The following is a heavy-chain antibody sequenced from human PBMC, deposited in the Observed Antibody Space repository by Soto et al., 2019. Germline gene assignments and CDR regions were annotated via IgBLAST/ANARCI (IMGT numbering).Heavy chain of an antibody. CDR3: ARRWSGADY. CDR1: GGSIGIYY. Sequence: SETLSLTCTVSGGSIGIYYWNWIRQSPGKGLEWIGHVHHSGTTGYNPSLEGRATISLDTSKNQFSLRLSSVTAADTAVYYCARRWSGADYWGQGTLVTVSS. V-gene: IGHV4-59*01. D-gene: IGHD3-10*01. J-gene: IGHJ4*02. CDR2: VHHSGTT.